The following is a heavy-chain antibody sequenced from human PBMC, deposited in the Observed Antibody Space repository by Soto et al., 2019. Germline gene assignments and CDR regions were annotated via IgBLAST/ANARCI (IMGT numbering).Heavy chain of an antibody. D-gene: IGHD3-10*02. CDR3: ARAYDVRSGSYYGMDV. Sequence: QVQLVQSGAEVKKPGSSLRVSCKASGGSFRSYAFSWVRQAPGQRLEWMGGVIPMFGTPKNAQKFQTRITIGADEFTRTVYMELSSLTSEDTAIYYCARAYDVRSGSYYGMDVWGQGTTVTVSS. CDR2: VIPMFGTP. V-gene: IGHV1-69*01. J-gene: IGHJ6*02. CDR1: GGSFRSYA.